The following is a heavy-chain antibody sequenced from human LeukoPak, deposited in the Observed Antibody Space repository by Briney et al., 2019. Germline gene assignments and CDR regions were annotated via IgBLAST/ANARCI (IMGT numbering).Heavy chain of an antibody. Sequence: SVKVSCKASGGTFSNFAISWVRQAPGPGLEWMGRLIPILGVPHYAQNFRGRVTITADTSTSTAFMELSSLRSEDTAIYYCATVVAGTTLSFDYWGQGTLITVSS. J-gene: IGHJ4*02. D-gene: IGHD6-19*01. CDR1: GGTFSNFA. CDR2: LIPILGVP. CDR3: ATVVAGTTLSFDY. V-gene: IGHV1-69*04.